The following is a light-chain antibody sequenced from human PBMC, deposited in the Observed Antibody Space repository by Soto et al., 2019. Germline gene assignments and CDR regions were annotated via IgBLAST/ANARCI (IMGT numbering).Light chain of an antibody. V-gene: IGKV3-20*01. CDR3: QQYGSSPFT. CDR2: GAS. CDR1: QSVSSSY. Sequence: EIVLTQSPGTLSLSPGERATLSCRASQSVSSSYLAWYQQKPGQAPRLLIYGASSRATGIPDRFSGSGSGTDFTLTISRLEHKDFAVYYCQQYGSSPFTFGPGTKVDIK. J-gene: IGKJ3*01.